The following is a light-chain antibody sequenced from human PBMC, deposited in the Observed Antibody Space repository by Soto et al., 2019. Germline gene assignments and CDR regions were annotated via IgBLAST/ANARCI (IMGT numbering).Light chain of an antibody. V-gene: IGKV1-39*01. J-gene: IGKJ5*01. CDR1: QTISSH. CDR3: QQSYTTPIT. Sequence: DIQMTQSPSSLSASVGDRVIITCRASQTISSHLNWYQQKPGKAPNLLVYAASSLQSGVPSRFTGSGSGTDCTLTISSLQPEDFATYFCQQSYTTPITFGQGTRLE. CDR2: AAS.